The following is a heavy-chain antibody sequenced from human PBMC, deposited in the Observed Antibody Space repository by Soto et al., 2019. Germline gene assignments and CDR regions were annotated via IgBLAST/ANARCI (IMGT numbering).Heavy chain of an antibody. CDR1: GGSISSSNW. D-gene: IGHD3-16*02. CDR2: IYHSGST. CDR3: ARDRDLRLGELSLYYYYYGMDV. Sequence: SETLSLTCAVSGGSISSSNWWSWGRQPPGKGLEWIGEIYHSGSTNYNPSLKSRVTISVDKSKNQFSLKLSSVTAADTAVYYCARDRDLRLGELSLYYYYYGMDVWGQGTTVTVSS. V-gene: IGHV4-4*02. J-gene: IGHJ6*02.